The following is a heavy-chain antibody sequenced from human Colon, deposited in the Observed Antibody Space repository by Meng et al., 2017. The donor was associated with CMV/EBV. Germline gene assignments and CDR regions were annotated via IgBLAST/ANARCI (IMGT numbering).Heavy chain of an antibody. CDR1: GFTFSSYW. D-gene: IGHD3-22*01. CDR3: ARGAEYYYDSSGPLY. Sequence: GGSLRLSCAASGFTFSSYWMHWVRQAPGKGLVWVSRINSDGNSTSFADSVKGRFTISRDNAKNTLYLQMNSLRDEDTAVYYCARGAEYYYDSSGPLYWGQGTLVTVSS. J-gene: IGHJ4*02. V-gene: IGHV3-74*01. CDR2: INSDGNST.